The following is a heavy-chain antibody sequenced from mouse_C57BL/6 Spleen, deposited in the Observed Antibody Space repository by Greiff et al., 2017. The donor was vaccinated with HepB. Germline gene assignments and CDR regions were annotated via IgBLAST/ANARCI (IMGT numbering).Heavy chain of an antibody. J-gene: IGHJ4*01. D-gene: IGHD4-1*01. CDR2: INYDGSST. Sequence: EVQLVESEGGLVQPGSSMQLSCTASGFTFSDYYMAWVRQVPEKGLEWVANINYDGSSTYYLDSLKSRFIISRDNAKNILYLQMSSLKSEDTATYYCAREGNWDDYYAMDYWGQGTSVTVSS. V-gene: IGHV5-16*01. CDR3: AREGNWDDYYAMDY. CDR1: GFTFSDYY.